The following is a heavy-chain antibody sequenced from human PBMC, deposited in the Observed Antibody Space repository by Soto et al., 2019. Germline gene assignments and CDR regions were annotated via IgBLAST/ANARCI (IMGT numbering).Heavy chain of an antibody. CDR3: AREGFVVDLPGGWFDP. Sequence: QVQLQESGPGLVKPSQTLSLTCTVSGGSISSGGYYWSWIRQHPGKGLEWLGYIYYSGSTYYNPSLKSRVTISVDTSKNQFSLKLSSVTAADTAVYYCAREGFVVDLPGGWFDPWGQGTLVTVSS. CDR1: GGSISSGGYY. CDR2: IYYSGST. D-gene: IGHD2-2*01. V-gene: IGHV4-31*03. J-gene: IGHJ5*02.